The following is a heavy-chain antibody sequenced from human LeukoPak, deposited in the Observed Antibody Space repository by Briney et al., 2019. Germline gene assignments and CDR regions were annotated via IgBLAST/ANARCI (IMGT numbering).Heavy chain of an antibody. CDR2: ISLNGETT. D-gene: IGHD6-19*01. J-gene: IGHJ4*02. CDR1: GFSVSSFG. CDR3: AQGFSSGWYPY. V-gene: IGHV3-23*01. Sequence: GGSLRLSCAVSGFSVSSFGMSWVRQAPGKGLEWISAISLNGETTWYADSVKGRFTTSRGNSKNTLYLQLTSLRAEDTAVYYCAQGFSSGWYPYWGQGSLVSVSS.